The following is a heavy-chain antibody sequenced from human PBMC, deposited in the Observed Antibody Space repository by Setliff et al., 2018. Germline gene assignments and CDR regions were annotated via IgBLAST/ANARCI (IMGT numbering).Heavy chain of an antibody. J-gene: IGHJ2*01. V-gene: IGHV1-3*01. Sequence: ASVKVSCKASGYTFTSYAMHWVRQAPGQRLEWMGWINAGNGNTKYSQKFQGRVTITRDTSASTAYMELSSLRSEDTAVYYCARSPEGAARLRYFDLWGRGTLVTFSS. CDR2: INAGNGNT. CDR1: GYTFTSYA. CDR3: ARSPEGAARLRYFDL. D-gene: IGHD6-6*01.